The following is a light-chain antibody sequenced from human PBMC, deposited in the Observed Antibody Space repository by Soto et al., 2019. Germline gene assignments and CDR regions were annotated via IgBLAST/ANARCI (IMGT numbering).Light chain of an antibody. CDR3: QQYNSYSS. CDR2: KAS. V-gene: IGKV1-5*03. CDR1: QSISSW. Sequence: DIQMTQSPSTLSASVGDRVTITCRASQSISSWLAWYQQKPGKAPKLLIYKASNLESGVPSRFSGSGSGTEFTLTISSLQHDDFATYYCQQYNSYSSFGQGTKVEIK. J-gene: IGKJ1*01.